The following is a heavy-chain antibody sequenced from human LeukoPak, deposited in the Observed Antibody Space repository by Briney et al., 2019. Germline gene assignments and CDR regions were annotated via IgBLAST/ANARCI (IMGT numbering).Heavy chain of an antibody. V-gene: IGHV4-4*02. CDR2: IYHSGST. CDR3: ARDDRAVAGTPFDY. D-gene: IGHD6-19*01. CDR1: GGSISSSNW. J-gene: IGHJ4*02. Sequence: SETLSLTCTVSGGSISSSNWWSWVRQPPGKGLEWIGEIYHSGSTNYNPSLKSRVTISVDKSKNQFSLKLSSVTAADTAVYYCARDDRAVAGTPFDYWGQGTLVTVSS.